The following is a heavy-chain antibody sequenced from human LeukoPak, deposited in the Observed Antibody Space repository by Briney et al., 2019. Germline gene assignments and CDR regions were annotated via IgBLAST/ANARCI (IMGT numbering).Heavy chain of an antibody. CDR1: GYTFTSYA. D-gene: IGHD3-10*01. CDR2: INAGNGNT. V-gene: IGHV1-3*03. CDR3: ARGFPRWFGELSAFDP. Sequence: ASVKVSCKASGYTFTSYAMHWVRQAPGQRLEWMGWINAGNGNTKYSQEFQGRVTITRDTSASTAYMELSSLRSEDMAVYYCARGFPRWFGELSAFDPWGQGTLVTVSS. J-gene: IGHJ5*02.